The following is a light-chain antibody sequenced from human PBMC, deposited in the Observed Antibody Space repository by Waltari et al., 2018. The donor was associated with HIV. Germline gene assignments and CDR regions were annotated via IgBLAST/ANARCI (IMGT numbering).Light chain of an antibody. Sequence: QSVLTQPPSASGTPGPSVIISCSGNRSNIGSNTVNLYQQFSGAAPTLLIYSNNQRPSAVPDRFSGSKSGSAASLAISGLKSEDEADYHCATWDDALSGPVFGAGTKLTV. CDR2: SNN. V-gene: IGLV1-44*01. CDR1: RSNIGSNT. CDR3: ATWDDALSGPV. J-gene: IGLJ3*02.